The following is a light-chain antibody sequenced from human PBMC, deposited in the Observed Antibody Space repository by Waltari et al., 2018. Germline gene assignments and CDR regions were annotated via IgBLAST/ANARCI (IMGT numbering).Light chain of an antibody. V-gene: IGKV3-15*01. J-gene: IGKJ5*01. Sequence: EIVMTQSPATLSVSPGERATLSCRASQSVSSNLAWYQQKPGQTPRLLIYEASTRPTGIPARFSVSGSGTEFTLSISNLQSEDFAVYYCQQYNTWPPITFGQGTRLEIK. CDR3: QQYNTWPPIT. CDR1: QSVSSN. CDR2: EAS.